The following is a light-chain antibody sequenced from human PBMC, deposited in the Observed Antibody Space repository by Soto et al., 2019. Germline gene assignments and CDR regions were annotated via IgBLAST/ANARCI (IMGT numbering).Light chain of an antibody. V-gene: IGLV2-14*01. J-gene: IGLJ1*01. CDR1: NSDVGGYNY. Sequence: QSVITQPASVSGSPGQSITIYCTGTNSDVGGYNYVSWYQQHPGKAPKVIIYEVTNRPTGVSNRFSGSKSGNAASLTISGLQAEDEAHYYCSSYRSVGTVVFGTGTQVTVL. CDR2: EVT. CDR3: SSYRSVGTVV.